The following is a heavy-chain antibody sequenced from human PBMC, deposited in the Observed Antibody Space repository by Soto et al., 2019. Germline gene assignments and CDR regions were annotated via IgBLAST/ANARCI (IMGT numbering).Heavy chain of an antibody. Sequence: QIQLVDSGGGVVQPGRSLRLSCAASGFSFSHSGMHWVRQAPGKGLEWVAVIWYDGSEKYYADSVKGRFTISRDNSKNTAYLHMNSLATDDTAIYYCAKDYETEAHCGSGCYARGYFDHWGQGTLVTVSS. J-gene: IGHJ4*02. V-gene: IGHV3-33*06. CDR2: IWYDGSEK. CDR3: AKDYETEAHCGSGCYARGYFDH. CDR1: GFSFSHSG. D-gene: IGHD2-21*02.